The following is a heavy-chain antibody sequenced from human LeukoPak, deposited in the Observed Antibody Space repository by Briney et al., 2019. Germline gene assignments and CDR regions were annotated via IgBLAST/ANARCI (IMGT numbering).Heavy chain of an antibody. J-gene: IGHJ6*03. D-gene: IGHD3-3*01. CDR1: GFTFSSYA. Sequence: GGSLRLSCAASGFTFSSYAMSWVRQAPGKGLEWVSAISGSGGSTYYADSVKGRFTISRDNSKNTLYLRMNSLRAEDTAVYYCAEDTAYDFWSGPDLYYYYYMDVWRKGTTVTVSS. CDR3: AEDTAYDFWSGPDLYYYYYMDV. CDR2: ISGSGGST. V-gene: IGHV3-23*01.